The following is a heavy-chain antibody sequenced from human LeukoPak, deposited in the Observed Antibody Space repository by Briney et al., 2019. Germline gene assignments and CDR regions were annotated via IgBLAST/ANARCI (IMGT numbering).Heavy chain of an antibody. V-gene: IGHV3-30*02. CDR3: AKSDSSGWYLDDY. CDR2: IRYDGSNK. CDR1: GFTFSSYD. Sequence: PGGSLRLSCAASGFTFSSYDMHWVRQAPGKGLEWVAFIRYDGSNKYYADSVKGRFTISRDNSKNTLYLQMNSLRAEDTAVYYCAKSDSSGWYLDDYWGQGTLVTVSS. J-gene: IGHJ4*02. D-gene: IGHD6-19*01.